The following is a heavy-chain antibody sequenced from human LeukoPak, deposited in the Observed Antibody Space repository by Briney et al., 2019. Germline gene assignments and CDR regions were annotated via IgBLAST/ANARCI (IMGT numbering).Heavy chain of an antibody. Sequence: PGGSLRLSCAASGFTFSSYGMHWVRQAPGKGLEWVAVISYDGSNKYYADSVKGRFTISRDNSKNTLYLQMNSLRAEDTAVYYCASAALEVQQDFDYWGQGTLVTVS. CDR3: ASAALEVQQDFDY. D-gene: IGHD6-13*01. CDR2: ISYDGSNK. J-gene: IGHJ4*02. V-gene: IGHV3-30*03. CDR1: GFTFSSYG.